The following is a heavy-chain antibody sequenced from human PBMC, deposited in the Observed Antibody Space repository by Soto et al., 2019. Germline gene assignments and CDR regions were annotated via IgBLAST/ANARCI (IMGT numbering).Heavy chain of an antibody. D-gene: IGHD6-13*01. CDR3: ARDRGIAAAGNRSWFDP. V-gene: IGHV1-3*01. CDR1: GYNFTSYA. J-gene: IGHJ5*02. Sequence: ASVKVSCKASGYNFTSYAMHWVRQAPGQRLEWMGWINAGNGNTKYSQKFQGRVTITRDTSASTAYMELSSLRSEDTAVYYCARDRGIAAAGNRSWFDPWGQGTLVTVSS. CDR2: INAGNGNT.